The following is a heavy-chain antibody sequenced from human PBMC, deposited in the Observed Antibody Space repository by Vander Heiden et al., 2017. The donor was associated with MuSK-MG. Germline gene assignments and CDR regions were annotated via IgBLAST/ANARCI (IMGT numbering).Heavy chain of an antibody. V-gene: IGHV3-33*01. D-gene: IGHD6-19*01. CDR2: IWYDGSNK. J-gene: IGHJ5*02. Sequence: SSYGMHWVRQAPGKGLEWVAVIWYDGSNKYYADSVKGRFTISRDNSKNTLYLQMNSLRAEDTAVYYCARERQWLVLWFDPWGQGTLVTVSS. CDR3: ARERQWLVLWFDP. CDR1: SSYG.